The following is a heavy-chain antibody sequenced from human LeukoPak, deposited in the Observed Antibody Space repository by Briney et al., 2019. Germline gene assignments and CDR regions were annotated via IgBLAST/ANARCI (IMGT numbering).Heavy chain of an antibody. D-gene: IGHD3-9*01. V-gene: IGHV3-23*01. CDR2: ISGSGGST. CDR1: GFTFSSYA. J-gene: IGHJ3*02. CDR3: AKKLRYFDWLSTGHDAFDI. Sequence: PGGSLRLSCAASGFTFSSYAMSWVRQAPGKGLEWVSAISGSGGSTYYADSVKGRFTISRDNSKNTLHLQMNSLRAEDTAVYYCAKKLRYFDWLSTGHDAFDIWGQGTMVTVSS.